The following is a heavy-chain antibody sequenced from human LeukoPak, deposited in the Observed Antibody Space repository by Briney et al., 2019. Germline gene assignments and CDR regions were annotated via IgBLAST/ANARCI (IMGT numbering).Heavy chain of an antibody. J-gene: IGHJ4*02. CDR2: IKQDGSEK. CDR1: GFTFSSYW. Sequence: GGSLRLSCAASGFTFSSYWMSWVRQAPGKGLEWVANIKQDGSEKYYVDSVKGRFTISRDNAKNSLYLQMNSLGAEDTAVYYCARQAGAYSHPYDYWGQGTLVTVSS. CDR3: ARQAGAYSHPYDY. V-gene: IGHV3-7*03. D-gene: IGHD4/OR15-4a*01.